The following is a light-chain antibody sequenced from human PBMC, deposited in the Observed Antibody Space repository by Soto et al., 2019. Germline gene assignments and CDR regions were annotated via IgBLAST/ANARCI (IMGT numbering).Light chain of an antibody. CDR2: EVN. J-gene: IGLJ1*01. CDR3: CSSGGSPTSV. Sequence: QSVLTQPASESGAPGQWITISCTGTRSNVGSYKLVSWYQQHPGKAPKLMIFEVNKRPSGVSNRFSGSKSGNTASLTISGLKVEDEADYYCCSSGGSPTSVFGTGTKVTVL. CDR1: RSNVGSYKL. V-gene: IGLV2-23*02.